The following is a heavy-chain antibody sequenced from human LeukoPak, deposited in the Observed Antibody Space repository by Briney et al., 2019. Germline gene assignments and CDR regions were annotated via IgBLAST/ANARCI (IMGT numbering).Heavy chain of an antibody. CDR2: IYYSGST. V-gene: IGHV4-61*05. Sequence: SETLSLTCTVSGGSISSSSYYWGWIRQPPGKGLEWIGYIYYSGSTNYNPSLKSRVTIAVDTSKNQFSLKLNSVTAADTAVYYCARSPDTGYSSGYYSDYWGQGTLVTVSS. J-gene: IGHJ4*02. CDR1: GGSISSSSYY. D-gene: IGHD3-22*01. CDR3: ARSPDTGYSSGYYSDY.